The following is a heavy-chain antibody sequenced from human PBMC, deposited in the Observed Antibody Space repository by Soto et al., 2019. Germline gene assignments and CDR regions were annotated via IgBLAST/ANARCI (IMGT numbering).Heavy chain of an antibody. Sequence: ASVKVSCKASGYTFTSYGISWVRQAPGQGLEWMGWISAYNGNTNYAQKLQGRVTMTTDTSTSTAYMELRSLRSDDTAVYYCALGYYGSGSYFEVLTSYYYYGMDVWGQGTTVTVSS. CDR1: GYTFTSYG. D-gene: IGHD3-10*01. CDR2: ISAYNGNT. CDR3: ALGYYGSGSYFEVLTSYYYYGMDV. J-gene: IGHJ6*02. V-gene: IGHV1-18*01.